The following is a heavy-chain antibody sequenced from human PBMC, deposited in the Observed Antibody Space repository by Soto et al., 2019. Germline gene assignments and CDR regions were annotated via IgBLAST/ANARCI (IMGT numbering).Heavy chain of an antibody. CDR1: GFTFSSYG. Sequence: GGSLRLSCAASGFTFSSYGMHWVRQAPGKGLEWVAVISYDGSNKYYADSVKGRFTISRDNSKNTLYLQMNSLRAEDTAVYYCAKDRVLGSSSWLYYYYYGMDVCGQGTTVTVSS. D-gene: IGHD6-13*01. CDR3: AKDRVLGSSSWLYYYYYGMDV. CDR2: ISYDGSNK. V-gene: IGHV3-30*18. J-gene: IGHJ6*02.